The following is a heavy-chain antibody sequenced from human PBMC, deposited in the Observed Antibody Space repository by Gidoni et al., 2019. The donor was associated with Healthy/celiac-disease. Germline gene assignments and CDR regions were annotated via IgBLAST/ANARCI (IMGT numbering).Heavy chain of an antibody. V-gene: IGHV4-31*03. Sequence: QVQLQESGPGLVKPSPTLSLTCTVSGASLSSGGYYWSWIRQHPGKGLEWIGYIYYSGSTYYNPSLKSRVTISVDTSKNQFSLKLSSVTAADTAVYYCARSITGPGLQPFDYWGQGTLVTVSS. CDR3: ARSITGPGLQPFDY. J-gene: IGHJ4*02. D-gene: IGHD4-4*01. CDR1: GASLSSGGYY. CDR2: IYYSGST.